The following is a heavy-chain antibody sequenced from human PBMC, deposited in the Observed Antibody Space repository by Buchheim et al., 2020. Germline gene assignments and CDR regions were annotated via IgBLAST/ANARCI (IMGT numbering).Heavy chain of an antibody. J-gene: IGHJ5*02. CDR1: GASISSTNW. CDR2: VSHSGTT. V-gene: IGHV4-4*02. Sequence: QVHLQESGPRLVKPSGTLSLTCAVSGASISSTNWWSWVRQPPGKGLEWIGEVSHSGTTTYNPSLKSRVTISVDNSKNQFSLRMNPVTAADTAVYYCAREQGSITSPPYIWFDPWGQGTL. D-gene: IGHD1-26*01. CDR3: AREQGSITSPPYIWFDP.